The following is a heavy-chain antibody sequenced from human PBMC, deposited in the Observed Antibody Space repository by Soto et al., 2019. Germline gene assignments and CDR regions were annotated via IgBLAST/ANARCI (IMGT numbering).Heavy chain of an antibody. Sequence: SETLSLTCTVSGGSISSYYWSWIRQPAGKGLEWIGRIYTSGSTNYNPSLKSRVTMSVDTSKNQFSLKLTSVTAADTAVYFCARATRDYGHYGYFDSWGQGTLVTVSS. CDR1: GGSISSYY. CDR3: ARATRDYGHYGYFDS. CDR2: IYTSGST. D-gene: IGHD4-17*01. J-gene: IGHJ4*02. V-gene: IGHV4-4*07.